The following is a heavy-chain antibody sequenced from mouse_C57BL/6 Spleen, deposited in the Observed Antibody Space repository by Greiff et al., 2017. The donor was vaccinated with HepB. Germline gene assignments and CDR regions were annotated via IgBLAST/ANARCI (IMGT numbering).Heavy chain of an antibody. CDR2: INPNNGGT. D-gene: IGHD2-3*01. CDR3: ARQDDGWAWFAY. V-gene: IGHV1-22*01. Sequence: EVKLQESGPELVKPGASVKMSCKASGYTFTDYNMHWVKQSHGKSLEWIGYINPNNGGTSYNQKFKGKATLTVNKSSSTAYMELRSLTSEDSAVYYCARQDDGWAWFAYWGQGTLVTVSA. J-gene: IGHJ3*01. CDR1: GYTFTDYN.